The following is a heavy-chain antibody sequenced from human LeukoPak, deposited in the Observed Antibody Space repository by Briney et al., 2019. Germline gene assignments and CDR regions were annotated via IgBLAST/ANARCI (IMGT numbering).Heavy chain of an antibody. CDR2: IIPIFGTA. CDR3: ARTEYSTSSGSNWFDP. V-gene: IGHV1-69*06. CDR1: GGTFSSYA. Sequence: ASVKVSCKASGGTFSSYAISWVRQAPGQGLEWMGGIIPIFGTANYAQKFQGRVTITADKSTSTAYMELSSLRSQDTAVYYCARTEYSTSSGSNWFDPWGQGTLVTVSS. J-gene: IGHJ5*02. D-gene: IGHD6-6*01.